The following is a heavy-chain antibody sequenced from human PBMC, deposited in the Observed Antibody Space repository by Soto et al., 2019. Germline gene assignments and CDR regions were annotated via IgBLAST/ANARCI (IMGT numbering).Heavy chain of an antibody. CDR2: IYWDDDK. Sequence: QITLKESGPTLVKPTQTLTLTCTFSGFSLSTSGVGVGWIRQPPGKALQWLALIYWDDDKRYCPSLKSRVTITKDNSKNQVVLTMTNLDPVDTATYFCAHRRLEAPFDCWGQGTLVTVSS. J-gene: IGHJ4*02. CDR1: GFSLSTSGVG. V-gene: IGHV2-5*02. CDR3: AHRRLEAPFDC. D-gene: IGHD1-1*01.